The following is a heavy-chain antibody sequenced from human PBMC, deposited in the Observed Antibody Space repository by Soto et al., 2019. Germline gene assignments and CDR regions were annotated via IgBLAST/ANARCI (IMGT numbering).Heavy chain of an antibody. J-gene: IGHJ5*02. CDR2: ISSNGGST. CDR1: GFTFSSYA. D-gene: IGHD6-13*01. V-gene: IGHV3-64D*06. CDR3: VKDRRPGYSSSWYGFDP. Sequence: GGSLRLSCXASGFTFSSYAMHWVRQAPGKGLEYVSAISSNGGSTYYADSVKGRFTISRDNSKNTLYLQMSSLRAEGTAVYYCVKDRRPGYSSSWYGFDPWGQGTLVTVSS.